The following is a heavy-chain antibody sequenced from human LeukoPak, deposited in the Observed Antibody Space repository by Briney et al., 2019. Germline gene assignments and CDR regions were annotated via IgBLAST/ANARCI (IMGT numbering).Heavy chain of an antibody. V-gene: IGHV4-39*07. CDR3: ARPITGTTAAFDI. CDR2: IYYSGST. J-gene: IGHJ3*02. CDR1: GGSINSSSYY. Sequence: SETLSLTCTVSGGSINSSSYYWGWIRQPPGKGLEWIGSIYYSGSTYYNPSLKSRVTISVDTSKNQFSLKLSSVTAADTAVYYCARPITGTTAAFDIWGQGTMVTVSS. D-gene: IGHD1-7*01.